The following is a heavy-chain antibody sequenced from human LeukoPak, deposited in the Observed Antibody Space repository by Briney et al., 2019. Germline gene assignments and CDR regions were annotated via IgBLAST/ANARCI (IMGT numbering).Heavy chain of an antibody. D-gene: IGHD3-10*01. CDR1: GYTFTSYD. J-gene: IGHJ4*02. Sequence: ASVKVSCKASGYTFTSYDINWVRQATGQGLEWMGWMNLNSGNTGYAQKFQGRVTMTRNTSISTAYMELSSLRSEDTAVYYCARDYGSGSSYDYWGQGTLVTVSS. CDR2: MNLNSGNT. CDR3: ARDYGSGSSYDY. V-gene: IGHV1-8*01.